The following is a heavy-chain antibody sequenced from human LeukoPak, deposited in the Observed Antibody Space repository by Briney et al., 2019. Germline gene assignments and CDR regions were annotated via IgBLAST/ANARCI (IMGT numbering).Heavy chain of an antibody. D-gene: IGHD3-22*01. V-gene: IGHV4-61*02. Sequence: SRTLSLTCTVSGGSISSGSYYWSWIRQPAGKGLEWIGRIYTSGSTNYNPSLKSRVTISVDTSKNQFSLKLSSVTAADTAVYYCARENYYDSSGYLFDYWGQGTLVTVSS. CDR1: GGSISSGSYY. CDR3: ARENYYDSSGYLFDY. J-gene: IGHJ4*02. CDR2: IYTSGST.